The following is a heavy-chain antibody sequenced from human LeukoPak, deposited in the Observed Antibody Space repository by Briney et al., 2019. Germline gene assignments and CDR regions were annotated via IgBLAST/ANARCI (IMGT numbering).Heavy chain of an antibody. CDR2: IYHSGST. D-gene: IGHD3-22*01. V-gene: IGHV4-38-2*02. J-gene: IGHJ4*02. CDR3: AREWYYDSSGYYLPDY. CDR1: GYSISSGYY. Sequence: PSETLSLTCTVSGYSISSGYYWGWIRQPPGKGLEWIGSIYHSGSTYYNPSLKSRVTISVDTSKNQFSLKLSSVTAADTAVYYCAREWYYDSSGYYLPDYWGQGTLVTVSS.